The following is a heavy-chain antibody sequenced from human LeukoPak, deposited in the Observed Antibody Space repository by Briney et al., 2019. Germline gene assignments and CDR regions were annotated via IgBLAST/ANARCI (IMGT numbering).Heavy chain of an antibody. Sequence: SQTLSLTCTVSGSSISSGGYYWSWIRQHPGKGLEWIGYIYYSGSTYYNPSLKSRVTISVDTSKNQFSLKLSSVTAADTAVYYCARGPRFITMIVVVNDAFDIWGQGTMVTVSS. CDR2: IYYSGST. V-gene: IGHV4-31*03. CDR3: ARGPRFITMIVVVNDAFDI. CDR1: GSSISSGGYY. J-gene: IGHJ3*02. D-gene: IGHD3-22*01.